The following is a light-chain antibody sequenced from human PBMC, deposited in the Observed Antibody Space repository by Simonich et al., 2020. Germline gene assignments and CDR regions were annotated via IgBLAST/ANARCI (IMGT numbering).Light chain of an antibody. Sequence: QSALTQPASVSGSPGPSITISCTGTSSDVGGYNYVSWYHQHPGKAPKLMIYDVSKRPSGVSNRFSGSKSGNTASLTISGLQAEDEADYYCSSYTSSSPLVFGGGTKLTVL. V-gene: IGLV2-14*01. J-gene: IGLJ2*01. CDR2: DVS. CDR3: SSYTSSSPLV. CDR1: SSDVGGYNY.